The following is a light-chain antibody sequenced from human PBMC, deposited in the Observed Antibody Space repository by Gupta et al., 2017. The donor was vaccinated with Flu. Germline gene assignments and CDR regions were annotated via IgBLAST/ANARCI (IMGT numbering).Light chain of an antibody. Sequence: DIQMTQSPSSLSASLGDRVTITCRASQSISNYLNWYQLKPGRAPKLLISAASSVQSGVPSRVSGSGSGTDFTLTISRLQPEDSANYYCRQTNCISFTFGQGTKLEIK. V-gene: IGKV1-39*01. CDR1: QSISNY. J-gene: IGKJ2*01. CDR2: AAS. CDR3: RQTNCISFT.